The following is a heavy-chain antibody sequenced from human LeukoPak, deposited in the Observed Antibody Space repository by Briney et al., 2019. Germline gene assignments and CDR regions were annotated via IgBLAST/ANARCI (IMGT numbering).Heavy chain of an antibody. V-gene: IGHV3-23*01. J-gene: IGHJ4*02. CDR1: GFTFSNYA. Sequence: GGSLRLSCAASGFTFSNYAMTWVRQAPGKGLEWVSAISGGGGYTSTYYADSVKGRFTISRDNSKNTLYLQMNSLRAEDTAVYYCAKEGVDSSGYPYYFDYWGQGTLVTVSS. CDR3: AKEGVDSSGYPYYFDY. D-gene: IGHD3-22*01. CDR2: ISGGGGYTST.